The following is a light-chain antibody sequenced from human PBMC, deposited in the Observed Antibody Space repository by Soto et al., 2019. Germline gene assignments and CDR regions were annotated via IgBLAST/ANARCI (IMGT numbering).Light chain of an antibody. CDR3: CSYAGSRTYV. J-gene: IGLJ1*01. Sequence: QSALTQPASVSGPPGQSIAISCNGSSSDVGSYDLVSWYLQYPGKAPKVIIFGGTKRPSGVSDRFSGSKSGNTASLTISGLQTEDEADYYCCSYAGSRTYVFGPGTQLTVL. CDR2: GGT. CDR1: SSDVGSYDL. V-gene: IGLV2-23*01.